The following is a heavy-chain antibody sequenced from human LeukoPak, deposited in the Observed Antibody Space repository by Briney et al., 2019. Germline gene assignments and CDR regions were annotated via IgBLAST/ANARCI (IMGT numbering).Heavy chain of an antibody. V-gene: IGHV3-21*01. D-gene: IGHD6-19*01. Sequence: PGGSLRLSCTASGFSFRNFWMHWVRQAPGKGLEWVSSISSSSSYIYYADSVKGRFTISRDNAKNSLYLQMNSLRAEDTAVYYCARDQLAVAGSDYWGQGTLVTVSS. CDR1: GFSFRNFW. CDR3: ARDQLAVAGSDY. CDR2: ISSSSSYI. J-gene: IGHJ4*02.